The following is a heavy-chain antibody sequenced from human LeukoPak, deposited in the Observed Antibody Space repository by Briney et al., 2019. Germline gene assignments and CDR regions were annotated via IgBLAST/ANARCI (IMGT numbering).Heavy chain of an antibody. Sequence: GGSLRLSCAVSGITLSNYGMSWVRQAPGKGLGWVAGISDSGGSTNYPDSVKGRFTISRDNPKNTLYLQMNSLRAEDTAVYFCAKRGVVIRVILVGFHKEAYYFDSWGQGALVTVSS. CDR3: AKRGVVIRVILVGFHKEAYYFDS. J-gene: IGHJ4*02. CDR2: ISDSGGST. D-gene: IGHD3-22*01. V-gene: IGHV3-23*01. CDR1: GITLSNYG.